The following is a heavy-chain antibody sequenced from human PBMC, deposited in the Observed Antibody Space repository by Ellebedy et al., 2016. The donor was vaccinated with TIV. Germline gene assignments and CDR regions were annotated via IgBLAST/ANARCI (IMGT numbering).Heavy chain of an antibody. CDR2: IYYSGST. J-gene: IGHJ2*01. CDR1: GGSFSGYY. Sequence: SETLSLTCAVYGGSFSGYYWSWIRQPPGKGLEWIGYIYYSGSTNYNPSLKSRVTISVDASKNQFSLKLSSVTAADTAVYYCASVLPGYSGYAWYFDLWGRGTLVTVSS. V-gene: IGHV4-59*12. D-gene: IGHD5-12*01. CDR3: ASVLPGYSGYAWYFDL.